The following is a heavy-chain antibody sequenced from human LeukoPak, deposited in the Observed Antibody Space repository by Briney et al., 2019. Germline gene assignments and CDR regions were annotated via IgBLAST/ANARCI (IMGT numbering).Heavy chain of an antibody. CDR2: IIPIFGTA. CDR1: GGTFSSYA. CDR3: AREAGYSSGWYVY. D-gene: IGHD6-19*01. Sequence: SVKVSCKASGGTFSSYAISWVRQAPGQGLEWMGGIIPIFGTANYAQKFQGRVTITVDESTSTAYMELSSLRSEDTAVYYCAREAGYSSGWYVYWGQGTLVTVSS. J-gene: IGHJ4*02. V-gene: IGHV1-69*13.